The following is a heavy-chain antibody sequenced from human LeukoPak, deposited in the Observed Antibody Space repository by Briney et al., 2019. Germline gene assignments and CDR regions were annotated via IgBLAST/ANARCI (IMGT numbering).Heavy chain of an antibody. V-gene: IGHV1-69*01. CDR1: GGTFSSYA. Sequence: SVKVSCKASGGTFSSYAISWVRQAPGQGLEWMGGIIPIFGTANYAQKFQGRVTITADESTSTAYMELSSLRSEATALYYCAIVSSGWTPSLLLPFDYWGQGTLVTVSS. CDR3: AIVSSGWTPSLLLPFDY. CDR2: IIPIFGTA. D-gene: IGHD6-19*01. J-gene: IGHJ4*02.